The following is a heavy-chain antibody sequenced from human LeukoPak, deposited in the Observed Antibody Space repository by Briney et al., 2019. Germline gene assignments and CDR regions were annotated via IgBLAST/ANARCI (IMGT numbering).Heavy chain of an antibody. J-gene: IGHJ4*02. Sequence: GGSLRLSCAASGFTFSNAWMSWVRQAPGKGLEWVGRIKSKTDGGTTDYAAPVKGRFTISRDDLKNTLYLQMNSLKTEDTAVYYCTTGSDYYDSSGYQSGISWGQGTLVTVSS. V-gene: IGHV3-15*01. CDR2: IKSKTDGGTT. CDR3: TTGSDYYDSSGYQSGIS. CDR1: GFTFSNAW. D-gene: IGHD3-22*01.